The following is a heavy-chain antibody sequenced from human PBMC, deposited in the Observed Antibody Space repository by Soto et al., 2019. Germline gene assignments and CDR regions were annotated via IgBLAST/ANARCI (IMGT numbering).Heavy chain of an antibody. CDR3: ASGSYPYFDY. D-gene: IGHD1-26*01. V-gene: IGHV3-11*01. Sequence: GRSHTLRYAASGCTFSDYYMNWIRPAPGKGLEWVSYISSRSSTIFYADSVKGRFTISRENVKNSLYLQMNSLRAEDTAVYYCASGSYPYFDYWGQGTLVTVSS. CDR2: ISSRSSTI. CDR1: GCTFSDYY. J-gene: IGHJ4*02.